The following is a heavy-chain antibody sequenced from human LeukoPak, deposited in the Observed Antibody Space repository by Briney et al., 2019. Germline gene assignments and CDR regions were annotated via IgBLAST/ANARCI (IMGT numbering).Heavy chain of an antibody. D-gene: IGHD3-22*01. CDR2: INPNSGGT. Sequence: GASVKVSCKASGYTFTGYYMHWVRQAPGQGLEWMGWINPNSGGTNYAQKFQGRVTMTRDTSISTAYMELSRLRSDDTAVYYCASGYYYDSSGYNDAFDIRGQGTMVTVSS. CDR3: ASGYYYDSSGYNDAFDI. J-gene: IGHJ3*02. CDR1: GYTFTGYY. V-gene: IGHV1-2*02.